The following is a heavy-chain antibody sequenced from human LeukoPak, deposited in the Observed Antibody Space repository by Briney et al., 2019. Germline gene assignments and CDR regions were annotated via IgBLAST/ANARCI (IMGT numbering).Heavy chain of an antibody. Sequence: ASVKVSCKASGYTFTGYYMHWVRQAPGQGLEWMGWINPNSGGTNYAQKFQGRVTMTRDTSISTAYMELSRLRSDDTAVYYCARALLGRPTTVVTSPSDYWGQGTLVTVSS. V-gene: IGHV1-2*02. D-gene: IGHD4-23*01. CDR2: INPNSGGT. J-gene: IGHJ4*02. CDR1: GYTFTGYY. CDR3: ARALLGRPTTVVTSPSDY.